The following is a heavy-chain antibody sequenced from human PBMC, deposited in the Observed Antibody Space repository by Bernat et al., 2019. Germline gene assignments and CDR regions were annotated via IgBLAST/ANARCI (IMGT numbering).Heavy chain of an antibody. Sequence: QVQLQGSGPGLVKPSETLSLTCAVSGGAIANYYWTWIRQPPGKGLEWIGSIFYSGETNYNPSLKSRVTISVDTSKKQFFLKLTSMTAADTAVYYCARVDPSYNFWSGGWFDPWGQGTLVTVSS. CDR2: IFYSGET. CDR1: GGAIANYY. CDR3: ARVDPSYNFWSGGWFDP. D-gene: IGHD3-3*01. V-gene: IGHV4-59*01. J-gene: IGHJ5*02.